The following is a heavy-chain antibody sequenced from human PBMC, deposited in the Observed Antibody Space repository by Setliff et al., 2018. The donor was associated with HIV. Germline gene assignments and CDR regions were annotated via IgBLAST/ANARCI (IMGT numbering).Heavy chain of an antibody. CDR3: VRSLSGNSSTYYWAFDF. J-gene: IGHJ4*02. CDR1: GFTFTSHS. CDR2: ISGSGTYT. Sequence: PGESLKISCVTSGFTFTSHSMNWVRLRPGKGLEWVASISGSGTYTHYADSVRGRFTVSRDNAKNSLWLQLDSLKVEDTALYFCVRSLSGNSSTYYWAFDFWGQGAPGHRLL. D-gene: IGHD3-22*01. V-gene: IGHV3-21*01.